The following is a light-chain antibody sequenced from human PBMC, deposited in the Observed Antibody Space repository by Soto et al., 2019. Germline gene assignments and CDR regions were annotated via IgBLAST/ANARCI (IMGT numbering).Light chain of an antibody. CDR3: SSYTSSNTFV. CDR2: DVS. Sequence: QSALAQPASVSGSPGQSIAISCTGTSSDVGRYNYVSWFQQHPGKAPKLMIYDVSNRPSGVSDRFSGSKSGNTASLTISGLQAEDEADHYCSSYTSSNTFVFGTGTKLTVL. J-gene: IGLJ1*01. CDR1: SSDVGRYNY. V-gene: IGLV2-14*01.